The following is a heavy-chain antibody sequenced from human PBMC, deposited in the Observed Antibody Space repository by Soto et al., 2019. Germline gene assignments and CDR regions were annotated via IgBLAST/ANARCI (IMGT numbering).Heavy chain of an antibody. V-gene: IGHV5-51*01. Sequence: PGVSLKISCKGSGYSFISYCIGWARQMPGKGLEWMGIIYPGDSDTRYSPSFQGQVTISADKSISTAYLQWSSLKASDTAMYYCARTAAAGKYYNGMDVWGQGTTVTVSS. CDR3: ARTAAAGKYYNGMDV. CDR1: GYSFISYC. D-gene: IGHD6-13*01. J-gene: IGHJ6*02. CDR2: IYPGDSDT.